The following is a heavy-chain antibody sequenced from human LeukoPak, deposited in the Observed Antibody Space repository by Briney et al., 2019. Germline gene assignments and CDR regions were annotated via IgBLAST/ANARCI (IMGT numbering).Heavy chain of an antibody. CDR1: GFTFSSYG. Sequence: GRSLRLSCAASGFTFSSYGMHWVRQAPGKGLEWVAVIWYDGSNKYYADSVKGRFTISRDNSKNTLYLQMNSLRAEDTAVYYCARDGVAVAIDAFDIWGQGTMVTVSS. J-gene: IGHJ3*02. CDR3: ARDGVAVAIDAFDI. V-gene: IGHV3-33*01. D-gene: IGHD6-19*01. CDR2: IWYDGSNK.